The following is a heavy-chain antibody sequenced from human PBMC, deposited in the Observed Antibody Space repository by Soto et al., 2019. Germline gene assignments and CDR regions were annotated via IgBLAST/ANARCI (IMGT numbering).Heavy chain of an antibody. CDR3: ARIAVAGTGNWFDP. Sequence: QVQLQESGPGLVKPSETLSLTCTVSGGSVSSGSYYWSWIRQPPGKGLEWIGYIYYSGSTNYNPSLKSRVTISVDTSKNQFALKLSSVTAADTAGYYCARIAVAGTGNWFDPWGQGTLVTVSS. V-gene: IGHV4-61*01. CDR2: IYYSGST. J-gene: IGHJ5*02. D-gene: IGHD6-19*01. CDR1: GGSVSSGSYY.